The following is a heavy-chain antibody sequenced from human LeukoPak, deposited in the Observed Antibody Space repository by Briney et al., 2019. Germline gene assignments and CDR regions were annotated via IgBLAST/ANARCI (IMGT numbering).Heavy chain of an antibody. CDR3: AKFSSSSNYYYGMDV. CDR1: GFTFRNYW. Sequence: GGSLRLSCAASGFTFRNYWMTWVRQAPGKGLEWVANINQDGDKKYYVDSVKGRFTISRDNSKNTLYLQMNTLRAEDTAVYYCAKFSSSSNYYYGMDVWGQGTTVTVSS. V-gene: IGHV3-7*03. D-gene: IGHD6-6*01. CDR2: INQDGDKK. J-gene: IGHJ6*02.